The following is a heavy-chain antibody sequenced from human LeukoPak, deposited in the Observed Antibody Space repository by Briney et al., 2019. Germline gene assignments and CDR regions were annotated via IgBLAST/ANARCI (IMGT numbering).Heavy chain of an antibody. J-gene: IGHJ2*01. D-gene: IGHD4-17*01. Sequence: SETLSLTCTVSGGSISSYHWSWIRQPPGKGLEWIGYIYYSGSTNYNPSLKSRVTISVDTSKNQFSLKLSSVTAADTAVYYCATDYGDGYWYFDLWGRGTLVTVSS. CDR2: IYYSGST. V-gene: IGHV4-59*01. CDR1: GGSISSYH. CDR3: ATDYGDGYWYFDL.